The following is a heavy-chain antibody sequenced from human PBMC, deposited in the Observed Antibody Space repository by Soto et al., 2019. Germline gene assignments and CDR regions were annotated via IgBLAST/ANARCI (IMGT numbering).Heavy chain of an antibody. Sequence: QVQLVQSGAEVKKPGASVKVSCKASGYTFTSYGISWVRQAPGQGLEWMGWINPYNGNTNYAQKLQGRVTMTTDTITNTAYMELRSRRSDDTAVYYCARDWFGIDYWGQGTLVTVSS. CDR1: GYTFTSYG. CDR2: INPYNGNT. D-gene: IGHD3-16*01. V-gene: IGHV1-18*01. J-gene: IGHJ4*02. CDR3: ARDWFGIDY.